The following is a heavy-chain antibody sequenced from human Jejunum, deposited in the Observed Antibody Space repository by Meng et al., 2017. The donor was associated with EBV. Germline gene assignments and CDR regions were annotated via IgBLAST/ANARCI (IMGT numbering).Heavy chain of an antibody. CDR3: AGLRYSGYDRAFDY. D-gene: IGHD5-12*01. Sequence: QLQLPESGPGLVQPSETLSLTCTVSGGSVNSGNVYWSWFRQPPGKGLEWIGYIYYSGSTNYIPSLKSRVTISLDTSKNQFSLKLSSVTAADTAVYYCAGLRYSGYDRAFDYWGQGALVTVSS. J-gene: IGHJ4*02. CDR2: IYYSGST. CDR1: GGSVNSGNVY. V-gene: IGHV4-61*01.